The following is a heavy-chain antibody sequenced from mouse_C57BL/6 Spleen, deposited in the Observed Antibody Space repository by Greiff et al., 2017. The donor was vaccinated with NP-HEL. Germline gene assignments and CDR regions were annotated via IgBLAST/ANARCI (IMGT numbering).Heavy chain of an antibody. V-gene: IGHV1-18*01. J-gene: IGHJ4*01. CDR3: ATAAQATFAMDY. CDR1: GYTFTDYN. D-gene: IGHD3-2*02. CDR2: INPNNGGT. Sequence: EVQLQQSGPELVKPGASVKIPCKASGYTFTDYNMDWVKQSHGKGLEWIGDINPNNGGTIYNQKFKGKATLTVDKSSSTAYMELRSLTSEDTAVYYCATAAQATFAMDYWGQGTSVTVSS.